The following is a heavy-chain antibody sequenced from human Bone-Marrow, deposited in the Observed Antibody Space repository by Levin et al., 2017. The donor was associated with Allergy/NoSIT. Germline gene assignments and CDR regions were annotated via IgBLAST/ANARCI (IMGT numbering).Heavy chain of an antibody. D-gene: IGHD4/OR15-4a*01. CDR3: VKGAPFDY. V-gene: IGHV3-74*01. Sequence: GESLKISCAASGFTFSNDWMHWVRQAPGKGLLWVSRINSDGTSTAYADSVKGRFTISRDNAENTLYLQMNSLRAEDTAVYYCVKGAPFDYWGQGALVTVSS. CDR1: GFTFSNDW. CDR2: INSDGTST. J-gene: IGHJ4*02.